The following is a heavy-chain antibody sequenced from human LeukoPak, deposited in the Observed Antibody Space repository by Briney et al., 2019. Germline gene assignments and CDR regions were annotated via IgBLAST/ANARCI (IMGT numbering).Heavy chain of an antibody. V-gene: IGHV3-69-1*01. CDR3: AKALNSGIAAAAHFQH. Sequence: RSGGSLRLSCAASGFTFSDYYMNWVPQAPGKGLEWVSSISSSSTIYYADSVKGRFTISRDYAKNSLYLQMNSLRAEDTALYYCAKALNSGIAAAAHFQHWGQGTLVTVSS. J-gene: IGHJ1*01. D-gene: IGHD6-13*01. CDR1: GFTFSDYY. CDR2: ISSSSTI.